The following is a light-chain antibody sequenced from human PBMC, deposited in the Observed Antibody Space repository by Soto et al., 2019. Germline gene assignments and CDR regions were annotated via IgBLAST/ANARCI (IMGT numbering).Light chain of an antibody. CDR3: SSYTSSSTLV. J-gene: IGLJ2*01. V-gene: IGLV2-14*01. CDR2: DVS. CDR1: SSDVGGYNY. Sequence: QAVVTQPASVSGSSGQSITISCTGTSSDVGGYNYVSWYQQHPGKAPKLMIYDVSNRPSGVSNRFSGSKSGNTASLTISGLQAEDEADYYCSSYTSSSTLVFGGGTKLTVL.